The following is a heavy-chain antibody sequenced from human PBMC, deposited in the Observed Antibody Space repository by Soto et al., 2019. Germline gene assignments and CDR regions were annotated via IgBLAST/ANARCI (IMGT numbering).Heavy chain of an antibody. CDR3: ARDSGRSDVVPAAISAMDV. J-gene: IGHJ6*02. D-gene: IGHD2-2*01. CDR2: FIPVFGIA. CDR1: GGTFNRYP. V-gene: IGHV1-69*04. Sequence: QVQLVQSGAEVKKPGSSVKASCKGSGGTFNRYPITWVGQAPGQGLEWRGRFIPVFGIASYAQNFQGRVTITSDTPKSTAYMELSSLRSEDTAVYYCARDSGRSDVVPAAISAMDVGGQGTTVTVSS.